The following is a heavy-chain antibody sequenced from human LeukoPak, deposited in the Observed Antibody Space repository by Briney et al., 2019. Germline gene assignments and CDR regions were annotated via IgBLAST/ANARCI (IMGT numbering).Heavy chain of an antibody. J-gene: IGHJ4*02. V-gene: IGHV1-69*05. CDR3: AKDNVGYYDSSGYRALDY. CDR1: GGTFSSYA. Sequence: SVKVSCKASGGTFSSYAISWVRQAPGQGLEWMGGIIPIFGTANYAQKFQGRVTITTDESTSTAYMELSSLRSEDTAVYYCAKDNVGYYDSSGYRALDYWGQGTLVTVSS. D-gene: IGHD3-22*01. CDR2: IIPIFGTA.